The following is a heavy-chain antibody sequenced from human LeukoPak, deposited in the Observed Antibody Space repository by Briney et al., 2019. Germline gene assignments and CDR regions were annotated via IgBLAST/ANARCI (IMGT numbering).Heavy chain of an antibody. CDR2: IIPILGIA. V-gene: IGHV1-69*02. CDR3: ARGSTMVRGPGDHYYYGMDV. J-gene: IGHJ6*02. Sequence: ASVKVSCKASGGTFSSYTISWVRQAPGQGLEWMGRIIPILGIANYAQKFQGRVTITADKSTSTAYMELSSLRSEDTAVYYCARGSTMVRGPGDHYYYGMDVWGQGTTVTVSS. D-gene: IGHD3-10*01. CDR1: GGTFSSYT.